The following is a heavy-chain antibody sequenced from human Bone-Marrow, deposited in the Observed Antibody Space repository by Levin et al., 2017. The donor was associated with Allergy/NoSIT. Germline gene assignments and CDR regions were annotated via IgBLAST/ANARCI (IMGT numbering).Heavy chain of an antibody. CDR1: GASINNSY. Sequence: PSETLSLTCTVSGASINNSYWSWIRQPPGTGLEWIGYIFYTVSTFYNPSFARRVTVSIDTSKNQFSLKLSSVTAADTAVYYCARDDRGNYGLDVWGHGTTVTVSS. V-gene: IGHV4-59*01. J-gene: IGHJ6*02. CDR2: IFYTVST. CDR3: ARDDRGNYGLDV.